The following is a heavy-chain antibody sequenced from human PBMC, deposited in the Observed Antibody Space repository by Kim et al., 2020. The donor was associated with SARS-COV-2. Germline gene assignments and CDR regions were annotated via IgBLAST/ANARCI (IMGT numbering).Heavy chain of an antibody. CDR3: ATDNGSGSRKYYYYGMDV. CDR1: GYTLTELS. D-gene: IGHD3-10*01. J-gene: IGHJ6*02. CDR2: FDPEDGET. Sequence: ASVKVSCKVSGYTLTELSMHWVRQAPGKGLEWMGGFDPEDGETIYAQKFQGRVTMTEDTSTDTAYMELSSLRSEDTAVYYCATDNGSGSRKYYYYGMDVWGQGTTVTVSS. V-gene: IGHV1-24*01.